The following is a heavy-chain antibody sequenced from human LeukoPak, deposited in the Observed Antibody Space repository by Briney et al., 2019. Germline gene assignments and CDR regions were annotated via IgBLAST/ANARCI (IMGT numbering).Heavy chain of an antibody. CDR3: AKGRYFDWLFLDY. V-gene: IGHV3-30*18. Sequence: PGGSLRLSCAASGFTFSSYGMHWVRQAPGKGLEWVAVISYDGSNKYYADSVKGRFTISRDNSKNTLYLQMNSLRAEDTAVYYCAKGRYFDWLFLDYWGQGTLVTVSS. J-gene: IGHJ4*02. CDR1: GFTFSSYG. CDR2: ISYDGSNK. D-gene: IGHD3-9*01.